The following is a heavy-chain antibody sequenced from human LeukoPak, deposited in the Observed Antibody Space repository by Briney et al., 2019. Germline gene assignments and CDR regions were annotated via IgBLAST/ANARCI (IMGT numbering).Heavy chain of an antibody. J-gene: IGHJ4*02. CDR1: GFTVSSNY. CDR2: IYAGGST. CDR3: AKDLLRSQGSLDY. D-gene: IGHD4-17*01. Sequence: GGSLRLSCAASGFTVSSNYMSWVRQAPGKGLEWVSLIYAGGSTYYADAVKGRFTISRHNSKNTLHLQMNSLRVEDTAVYYCAKDLLRSQGSLDYWGQGTLVTVSS. V-gene: IGHV3-53*04.